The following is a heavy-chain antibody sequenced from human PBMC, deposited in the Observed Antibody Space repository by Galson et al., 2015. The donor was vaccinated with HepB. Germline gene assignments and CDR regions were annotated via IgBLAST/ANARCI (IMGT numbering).Heavy chain of an antibody. D-gene: IGHD6-19*01. CDR3: AKGGGLALAGTSNWFDP. CDR1: GFTFSSSA. Sequence: LRLSCAGSGFTFSSSAMSWVRQAPGKGLEWVSVISGSGEKTYYADSVKGRFTLSRDNSKNTLYLQMNTLRADDTAIYYCAKGGGLALAGTSNWFDPWGQGTLVTVSS. CDR2: ISGSGEKT. J-gene: IGHJ5*02. V-gene: IGHV3-23*01.